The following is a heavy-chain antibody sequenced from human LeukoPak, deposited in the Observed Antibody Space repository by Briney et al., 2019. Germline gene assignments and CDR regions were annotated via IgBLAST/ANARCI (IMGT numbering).Heavy chain of an antibody. CDR3: ATGRTKKY. CDR2: IKEDGSEK. V-gene: IGHV3-7*01. J-gene: IGHJ4*02. CDR1: GFTFSNYW. Sequence: GGSLRLSCVASGFTFSNYWMNWVRQAPGERPEWVANIKEDGSEKYYVDSVKGRFTISRDNAKNSLHLQMNSLRAEDTAVYYCATGRTKKYWGQGTLVTVSS. D-gene: IGHD2-8*01.